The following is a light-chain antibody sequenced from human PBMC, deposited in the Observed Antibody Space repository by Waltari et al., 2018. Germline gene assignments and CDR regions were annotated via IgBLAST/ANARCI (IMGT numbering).Light chain of an antibody. J-gene: IGKJ1*01. V-gene: IGKV2-28*01. Sequence: IVMTKSPLSLPVTPGEPASIPCRSSQSLLHSNGYNYLDWYLQKPGQSPQLLIYLGSNRASGVPDRFSGSGSGTDFTLKISRVEAEDVGVYYCMQALQTPRTFGQGTKVEIK. CDR3: MQALQTPRT. CDR1: QSLLHSNGYNY. CDR2: LGS.